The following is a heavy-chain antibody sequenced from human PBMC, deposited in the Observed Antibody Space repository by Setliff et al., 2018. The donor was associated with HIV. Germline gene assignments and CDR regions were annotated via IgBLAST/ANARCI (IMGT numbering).Heavy chain of an antibody. CDR1: GGSISTSNW. Sequence: LSLTCAVSGGSISTSNWWTWVRQPPGKGLEWIGEIYHSGSTNYHPSLKSRVTLSVDKSKNQFSLKLSSVTAADTAVYYCAREDWRRDYLDYWGQGTLVTSPQ. CDR3: AREDWRRDYLDY. CDR2: IYHSGST. D-gene: IGHD3-9*01. V-gene: IGHV4-4*02. J-gene: IGHJ4*02.